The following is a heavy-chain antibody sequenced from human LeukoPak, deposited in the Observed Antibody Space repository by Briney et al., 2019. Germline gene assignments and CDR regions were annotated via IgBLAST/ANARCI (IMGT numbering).Heavy chain of an antibody. CDR3: ARVGYDILTGYYHYFDY. V-gene: IGHV3-48*03. Sequence: PGGSLRLSCAASGFTFSSCEMNWVRQAPGKGLEWVSYISSSGSTIYYADSVKGRFAISRDNAKNSLYLQMNSLRAEDTAVYYCARVGYDILTGYYHYFDYWGQGTLVTVSS. D-gene: IGHD3-9*01. J-gene: IGHJ4*02. CDR1: GFTFSSCE. CDR2: ISSSGSTI.